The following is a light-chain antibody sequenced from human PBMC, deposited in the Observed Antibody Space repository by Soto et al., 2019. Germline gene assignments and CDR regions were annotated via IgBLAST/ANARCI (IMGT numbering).Light chain of an antibody. Sequence: IVLTQSPGTLSLSPGERATLSCRASQSVSSSYLAWYQQKPGRAPRLLIYVASSRATGIPDRFSGSGSGTDFTLTISRLEPEDFAVYYCQQYNSYSEAFGQGTKVDIK. V-gene: IGKV3-20*01. CDR2: VAS. CDR3: QQYNSYSEA. CDR1: QSVSSSY. J-gene: IGKJ1*01.